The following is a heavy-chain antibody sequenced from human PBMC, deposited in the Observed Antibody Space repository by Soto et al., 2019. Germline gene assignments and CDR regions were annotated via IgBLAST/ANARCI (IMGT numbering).Heavy chain of an antibody. CDR2: ISYDGSNK. V-gene: IGHV3-30*18. J-gene: IGHJ4*02. D-gene: IGHD2-15*01. CDR3: AKDFTLCSGGSCYSGDY. Sequence: GGSLRLSCAASGFTFSSYGMHWVRQAPGKGLEWVAVISYDGSNKYYADSVKGRFTISRDNSKNTLYLQMNSLRAEDTAVYYCAKDFTLCSGGSCYSGDYWGQGTLVTVSS. CDR1: GFTFSSYG.